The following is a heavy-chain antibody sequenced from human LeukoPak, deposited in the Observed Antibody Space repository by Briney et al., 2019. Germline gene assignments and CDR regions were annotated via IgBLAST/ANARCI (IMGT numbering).Heavy chain of an antibody. Sequence: ASVKVSCKASGYTFTSYYMHWVRQAPGQGLEWMGIINPSGGSTSYAQKFQGRVTMTRDMSTSTVYMELSSLRSEDTAVYYCARYSEVYYYVDVWGTGTTVTVSS. J-gene: IGHJ6*03. CDR2: INPSGGST. CDR1: GYTFTSYY. V-gene: IGHV1-46*01. D-gene: IGHD2-15*01. CDR3: ARYSEVYYYVDV.